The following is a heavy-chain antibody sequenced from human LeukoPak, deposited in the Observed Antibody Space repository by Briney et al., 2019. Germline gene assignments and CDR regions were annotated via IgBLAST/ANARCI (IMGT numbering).Heavy chain of an antibody. CDR2: IWYDGSNK. CDR3: AKGDANYYDSSGYMIDY. D-gene: IGHD3-22*01. Sequence: GGSLRLSCAASGFTFSSYGMHWVRQAPGKGLEWVAVIWYDGSNKYYADSVKGRFIISRDNSKNTLYLQMNSLRAEDTAVYYCAKGDANYYDSSGYMIDYWGQGTLVTVSS. V-gene: IGHV3-33*06. J-gene: IGHJ4*02. CDR1: GFTFSSYG.